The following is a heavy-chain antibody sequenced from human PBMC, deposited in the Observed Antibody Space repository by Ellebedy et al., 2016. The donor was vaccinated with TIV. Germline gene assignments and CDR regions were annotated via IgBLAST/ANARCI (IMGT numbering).Heavy chain of an antibody. V-gene: IGHV3-23*01. CDR1: GFTFNNYA. Sequence: GESLKISCAASGFTFNNYAMSWVRQAPGKGLAWVSTISNTGSRTYYADSVEGRFIISRDNSKKTLYLQMTSLRAEDTAVYYCAKGRGGGSDSSAPRYYLDYWGLGTLVTVSS. CDR2: ISNTGSRT. CDR3: AKGRGGGSDSSAPRYYLDY. J-gene: IGHJ4*02. D-gene: IGHD3-22*01.